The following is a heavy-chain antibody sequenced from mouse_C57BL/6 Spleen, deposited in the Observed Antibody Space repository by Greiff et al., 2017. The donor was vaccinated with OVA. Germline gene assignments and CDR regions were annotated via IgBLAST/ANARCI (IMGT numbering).Heavy chain of an antibody. D-gene: IGHD1-1*01. J-gene: IGHJ2*01. CDR1: GFSLTSYG. Sequence: QVQLQQSGPGLVQPSQSLSITCTVSGFSLTSYGVHWVRQSPGKGLEWLGVLWSGGRTDSNAAFLSSLSIRKVNSKSQVFFKMNSLQADDTAIYYCARGGNYFGSSYHFDYWGQGTTLTVSS. CDR3: ARGGNYFGSSYHFDY. V-gene: IGHV2-2*01. CDR2: LWSGGRT.